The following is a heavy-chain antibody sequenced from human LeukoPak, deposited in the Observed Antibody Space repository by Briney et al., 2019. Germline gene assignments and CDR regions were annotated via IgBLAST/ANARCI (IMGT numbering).Heavy chain of an antibody. J-gene: IGHJ4*02. CDR2: IYPGDSDT. V-gene: IGHV5-51*01. CDR1: GYSFTSYW. Sequence: GESLKISCKGSGYSFTSYWIGWVRQMPGKGLEWMGIIYPGDSDTRYSPSFQGQVTISADKSISTAYLQWSSLKASATAMYYCXXXSFREEXYYDSSGYYHFDYWGQGTLVTVSP. D-gene: IGHD3-22*01. CDR3: XXXSFREEXYYDSSGYYHFDY.